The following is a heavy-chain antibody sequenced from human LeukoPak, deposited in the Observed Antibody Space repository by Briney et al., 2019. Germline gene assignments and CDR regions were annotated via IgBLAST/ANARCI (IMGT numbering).Heavy chain of an antibody. CDR1: GYTFTGYY. V-gene: IGHV1-2*02. Sequence: ASVKVSCKACGYTFTGYYMHWVGQAPGQGLEGMGWINPNSGGTNYAQKFQGRVTMTRDTSISTAYMELSRLRSDDTAVYYCARGDYPIVVVVAATGPDYWGQGTLVTVSS. J-gene: IGHJ4*02. CDR2: INPNSGGT. CDR3: ARGDYPIVVVVAATGPDY. D-gene: IGHD2-15*01.